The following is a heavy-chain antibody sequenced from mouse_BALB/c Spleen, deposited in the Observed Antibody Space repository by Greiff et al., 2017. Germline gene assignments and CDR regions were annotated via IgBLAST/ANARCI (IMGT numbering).Heavy chain of an antibody. CDR2: ISDGGSYT. J-gene: IGHJ4*01. CDR1: GFTFSDYY. Sequence: EVQVVESGGDLVKPGGSLKLSCAASGFTFSDYYMYWVRQTPEKRLEWVATISDGGSYTYYPDSVKGRFTISRDNAKNNLYLQMSSLKSEDTAMYYCARDASYGSAMDYWGQGTSVTVSS. V-gene: IGHV5-4*02. D-gene: IGHD1-1*01. CDR3: ARDASYGSAMDY.